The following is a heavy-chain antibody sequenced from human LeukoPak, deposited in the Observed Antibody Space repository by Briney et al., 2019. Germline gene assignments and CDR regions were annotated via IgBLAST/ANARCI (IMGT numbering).Heavy chain of an antibody. Sequence: VASVTVSCKASGYTFTSYGISWVRQAPGQGLEWMGWISAYNGNTNYAQKLPGRVTMTTDTSTSTAYMELRSLRSDDTAVYYCARVLKDSSGYYFLYYFDYWGQGTLVTVSS. J-gene: IGHJ4*02. D-gene: IGHD3-22*01. V-gene: IGHV1-18*01. CDR2: ISAYNGNT. CDR1: GYTFTSYG. CDR3: ARVLKDSSGYYFLYYFDY.